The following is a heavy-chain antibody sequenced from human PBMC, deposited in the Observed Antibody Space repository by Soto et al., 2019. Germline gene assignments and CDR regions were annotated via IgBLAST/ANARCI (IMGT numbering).Heavy chain of an antibody. Sequence: SETLSLTCAVYGGTFSGYYWRWIRHPPGKGLEWIGEINHSGSTNYNPSLKRRVTISVDTSKNQFSLKLSSVTAADTAVYYCARDVVLAAIGRSANYMVVWCKATMVTVS. D-gene: IGHD2-2*01. CDR3: ARDVVLAAIGRSANYMVV. V-gene: IGHV4-34*01. CDR1: GGTFSGYY. CDR2: INHSGST. J-gene: IGHJ6*03.